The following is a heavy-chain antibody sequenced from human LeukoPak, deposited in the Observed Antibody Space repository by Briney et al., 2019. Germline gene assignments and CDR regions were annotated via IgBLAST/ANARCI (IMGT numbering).Heavy chain of an antibody. Sequence: GGSLRLSCAASGFTFSSYAMSWVRKAPGKGLEWVSSISGNSGSTYYADSVKGRFTISRDTSKNTLYLQMNSLTAEDTAIYYCTKDIVVVPAQGNWFDPWGQGTLVTVSS. J-gene: IGHJ5*02. D-gene: IGHD2-2*01. CDR1: GFTFSSYA. CDR3: TKDIVVVPAQGNWFDP. CDR2: ISGNSGST. V-gene: IGHV3-23*01.